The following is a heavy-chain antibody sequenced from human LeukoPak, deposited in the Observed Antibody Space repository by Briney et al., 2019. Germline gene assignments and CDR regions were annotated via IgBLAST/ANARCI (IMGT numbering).Heavy chain of an antibody. J-gene: IGHJ4*02. V-gene: IGHV3-21*04. CDR2: ISSSSSYI. CDR3: AKGPGATVTTNYFAY. D-gene: IGHD4-17*01. CDR1: GFTFSSYS. Sequence: GGSLRLSCAASGFTFSSYSMNWVREAPGKGLEWVSSISSSSSYIYYADSVKGRFTISGGSSNNTLYLQMNSLRAEDTAVYYCAKGPGATVTTNYFAYWGQGTLVTVSS.